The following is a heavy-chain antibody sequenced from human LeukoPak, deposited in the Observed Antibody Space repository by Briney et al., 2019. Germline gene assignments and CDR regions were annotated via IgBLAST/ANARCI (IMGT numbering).Heavy chain of an antibody. CDR2: ISSTGGTT. J-gene: IGHJ4*02. V-gene: IGHV3-23*01. Sequence: QTGGSLRLSCAASGITFSSYGMSWVRQAPGKGLEWVSSISSTGGTTYNADSVKGRFTISRDNSKNTLYLQMNSLRAEDTAIYYCARNWGTYRPLDYWGQGTLVTVSS. CDR1: GITFSSYG. CDR3: ARNWGTYRPLDY. D-gene: IGHD3-16*02.